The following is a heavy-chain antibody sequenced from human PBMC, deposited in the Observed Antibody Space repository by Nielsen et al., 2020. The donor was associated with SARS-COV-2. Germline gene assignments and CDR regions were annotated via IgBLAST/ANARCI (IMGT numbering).Heavy chain of an antibody. Sequence: ASVKVSCKASGGTFSSYAISWVRQAPGQGLEWMGRISPNSGGAKYAQKFQGRVTMTSDTSVTTAYMELNGLTSDDTAMYYCARGVLTNYADYWGEGTLVTVSS. CDR2: ISPNSGGA. V-gene: IGHV1-2*06. CDR1: GGTFSSYA. J-gene: IGHJ4*02. D-gene: IGHD3-9*01. CDR3: ARGVLTNYADY.